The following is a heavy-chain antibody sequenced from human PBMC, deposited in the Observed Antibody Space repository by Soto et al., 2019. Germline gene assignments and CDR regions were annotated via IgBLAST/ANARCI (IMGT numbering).Heavy chain of an antibody. J-gene: IGHJ6*02. CDR2: MSYDGSHK. D-gene: IGHD2-2*01. V-gene: IGHV3-30*18. CDR1: GFTFSSYG. Sequence: QVQLVESGGGVVQPGRSLRLSCAASGFTFSSYGMHWVRQAAGQGLEWVAVMSYDGSHKHYADSVKGRLTISRDNSKNTLYLQMNSLRAGDTAVFYCAKSRLPASVYGMDVWGQGTTVTVSS. CDR3: AKSRLPASVYGMDV.